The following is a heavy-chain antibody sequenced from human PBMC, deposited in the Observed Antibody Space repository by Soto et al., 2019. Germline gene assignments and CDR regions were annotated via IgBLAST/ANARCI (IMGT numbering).Heavy chain of an antibody. D-gene: IGHD5-18*01. CDR3: ARHGSTGDTEGAFDY. Sequence: PSGTLSLTCSVSGDSMNSYSWSWIRQPPGKGLEWIGCIHYSGSPSYTPSLKSRVTLSLDTSKSQFSLRLRSVTAADTAVYYCARHGSTGDTEGAFDYWGQGTQVTVSS. CDR2: IHYSGSP. V-gene: IGHV4-59*08. J-gene: IGHJ4*02. CDR1: GDSMNSYS.